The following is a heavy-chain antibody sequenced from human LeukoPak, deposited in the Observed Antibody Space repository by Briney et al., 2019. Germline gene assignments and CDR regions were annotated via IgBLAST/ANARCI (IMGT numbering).Heavy chain of an antibody. V-gene: IGHV4-34*01. J-gene: IGHJ4*02. CDR2: INHSGST. CDR1: GGSFSGYY. Sequence: SETLSLTCAVYGGSFSGYYWSWIRQPPGKGLEWIGEINHSGSTNYNPSLKSRVTISVDTSKNQFSLKLSSVTAADTAVYYCARRRITIFGVVISRGYYFDYWGQGTLVTVSS. CDR3: ARRRITIFGVVISRGYYFDY. D-gene: IGHD3-3*01.